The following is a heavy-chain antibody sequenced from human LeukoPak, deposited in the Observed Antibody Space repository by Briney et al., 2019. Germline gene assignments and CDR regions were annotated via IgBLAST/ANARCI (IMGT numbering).Heavy chain of an antibody. D-gene: IGHD3-10*01. CDR1: GYTFNNHG. V-gene: IGHV1-18*01. CDR3: ATSNPLWFGELLGLDY. Sequence: GASVKVSCKASGYTFNNHGISWVRQAPGQGLECMGWISGYNGNTNYTQKFQGRVTMSTDTSTNTAYMELSSLRSEDTAVYYCATSNPLWFGELLGLDYWGQGTLVTVSS. J-gene: IGHJ4*02. CDR2: ISGYNGNT.